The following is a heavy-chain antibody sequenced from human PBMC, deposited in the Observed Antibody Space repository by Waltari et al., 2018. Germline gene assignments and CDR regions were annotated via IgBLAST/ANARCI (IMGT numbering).Heavy chain of an antibody. CDR1: GFTFTSNA. CDR3: AGGVIGGGFDV. J-gene: IGHJ3*01. V-gene: IGHV1-18*01. Sequence: QVQLVQSGGEVKKPGASVKVSCKTSGFTFTSNAISWVRQAHGQGLEWMGGINGYNGDTNYAEKLQGRLTVTTDSSTSTAYMELRSLRSDDTAVYFCAGGVIGGGFDVWGQGTMVTVSS. D-gene: IGHD3-16*01. CDR2: INGYNGDT.